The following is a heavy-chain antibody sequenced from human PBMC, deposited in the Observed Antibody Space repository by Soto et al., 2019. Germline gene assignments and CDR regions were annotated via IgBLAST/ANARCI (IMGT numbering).Heavy chain of an antibody. D-gene: IGHD3-10*01. CDR1: GYTVGNNY. CDR2: IYSTGTT. CDR3: ARDGRGSVSHDNSFGY. J-gene: IGHJ4*02. V-gene: IGHV3-53*01. Sequence: EVQLVESGGGLLQPGGSLKLSCAASGYTVGNNYMGWVRQAPGKGLQWVSLIYSTGTTKYADSVKGRYTVSRDNAKNTLYLQMNGRRAEYTAVYYCARDGRGSVSHDNSFGYWGQRTLVTASS.